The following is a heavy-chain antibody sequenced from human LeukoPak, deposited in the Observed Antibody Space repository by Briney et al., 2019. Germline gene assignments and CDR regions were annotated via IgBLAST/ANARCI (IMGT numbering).Heavy chain of an antibody. CDR2: IKHSGST. D-gene: IGHD2-2*01. CDR3: ARTKYCSSTSCYRAVFGHYYYYMDV. J-gene: IGHJ6*03. V-gene: IGHV4-34*01. CDR1: GGSSSGYY. Sequence: PSETLSLTCAVYGGSSSGYYWSWIRQPPGKGLEWIGEIKHSGSTNYNPSLKSRVTISVDTSKNQFSLKLSSVTAADTAVYYCARTKYCSSTSCYRAVFGHYYYYMDVWGKGTTVTVSS.